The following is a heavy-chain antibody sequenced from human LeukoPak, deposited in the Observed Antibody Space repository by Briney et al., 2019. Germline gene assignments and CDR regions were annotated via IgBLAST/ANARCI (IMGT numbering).Heavy chain of an antibody. D-gene: IGHD3-22*01. J-gene: IGHJ4*02. Sequence: KPSETLSLTRTFSGGSINNAYWGWIRQPPGKGLEWVGVIYYSGSTIYNPSLESRVTIPVDTSKNQFSLKVSSVTTADTAVYYCASMKILNYYDSSGYPGAYFDYWGQGTLVTVSS. V-gene: IGHV4-59*01. CDR2: IYYSGST. CDR3: ASMKILNYYDSSGYPGAYFDY. CDR1: GGSINNAY.